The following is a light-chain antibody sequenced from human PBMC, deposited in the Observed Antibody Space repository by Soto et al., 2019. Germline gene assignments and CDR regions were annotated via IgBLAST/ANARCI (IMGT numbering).Light chain of an antibody. Sequence: SYELTQPPSVSVAPGQTARINCGGNDIGSKSVHWYQQKPGQAPELVVYDVRDRPSGIPERFSGSNSGNTATLTISRVEDGDEAAYYCQVWDSSSDHSVVFGGGTKVTVL. CDR1: DIGSKS. V-gene: IGLV3-21*02. J-gene: IGLJ2*01. CDR3: QVWDSSSDHSVV. CDR2: DVR.